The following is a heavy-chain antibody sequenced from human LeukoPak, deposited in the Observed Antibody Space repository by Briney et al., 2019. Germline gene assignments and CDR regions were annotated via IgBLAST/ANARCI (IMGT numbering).Heavy chain of an antibody. J-gene: IGHJ4*02. Sequence: PSETLSLTCTVSGGSISDTSYYWGWIRQPPGMGLEWIGSIYYSGSTYYNPSLESRLTISVDASKNQFSLKLSSVTAADTAVYYCARDPHMVRGVSHWGQGTLVTVSS. CDR2: IYYSGST. D-gene: IGHD3-10*01. V-gene: IGHV4-39*07. CDR3: ARDPHMVRGVSH. CDR1: GGSISDTSYY.